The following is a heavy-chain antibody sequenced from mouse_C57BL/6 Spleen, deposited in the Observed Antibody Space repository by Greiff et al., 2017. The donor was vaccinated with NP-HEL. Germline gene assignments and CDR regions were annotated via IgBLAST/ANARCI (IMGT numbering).Heavy chain of an antibody. CDR1: GYTFTSYW. D-gene: IGHD2-4*01. V-gene: IGHV1-74*01. CDR2: IHPSDSDT. Sequence: QVQLQQPGAELVKPGASVKVSCKASGYTFTSYWMHWVKQRPGQGLEWIGRIHPSDSDTNYNQKFKGKATLTVDKSSSTAYMQLSSLTSEDSAVYYCVQSLNDYEFYFDYWGQGTTLTVSS. J-gene: IGHJ2*01. CDR3: VQSLNDYEFYFDY.